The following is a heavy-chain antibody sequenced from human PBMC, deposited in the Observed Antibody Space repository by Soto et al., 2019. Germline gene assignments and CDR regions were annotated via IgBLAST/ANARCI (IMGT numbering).Heavy chain of an antibody. J-gene: IGHJ5*02. D-gene: IGHD3-22*01. CDR2: ISGSGGST. CDR3: AKVGYYDSSGHNWFDP. V-gene: IGHV3-23*01. Sequence: GGSLRLSCAVSGFTFGSYVMSWVRQAPGKGLEWVSAISGSGGSTYYADSVKGRFTISRDNSKNTLYLQMNSLRADDTAVYYCAKVGYYDSSGHNWFDPWGQGTLVTVSS. CDR1: GFTFGSYV.